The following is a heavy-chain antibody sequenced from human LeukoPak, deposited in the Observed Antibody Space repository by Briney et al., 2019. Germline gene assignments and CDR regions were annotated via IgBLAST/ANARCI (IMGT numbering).Heavy chain of an antibody. CDR1: GFTFSSYE. CDR3: ARDLQGMTY. CDR2: ISSSGSTI. J-gene: IGHJ4*02. V-gene: IGHV3-48*03. Sequence: GGSLRLSCAASGFTFSSYEMKWVRQAPGKGLEWVSYISSSGSTIHYADSVKGRFTNSRDNAKNSLYLQMNSLRAEDTAVYYCARDLQGMTYWGQGTLVTVSS.